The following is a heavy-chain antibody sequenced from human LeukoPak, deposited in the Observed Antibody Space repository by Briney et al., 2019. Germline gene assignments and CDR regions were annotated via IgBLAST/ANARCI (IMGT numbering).Heavy chain of an antibody. CDR1: GFTFDSYA. Sequence: GGSLRLSCAASGFTFDSYAMNWVRQAPGKGLEWVSTISGSSGSTYYADSVKGRFTISRDNSKNTLFLQMISLRAEDTAIYYCAKATQSHALDVWGQGTTVTVSS. J-gene: IGHJ6*02. CDR3: AKATQSHALDV. V-gene: IGHV3-23*01. CDR2: ISGSSGST.